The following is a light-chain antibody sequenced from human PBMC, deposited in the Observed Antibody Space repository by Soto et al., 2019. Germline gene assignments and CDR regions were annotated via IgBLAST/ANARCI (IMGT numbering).Light chain of an antibody. V-gene: IGKV3-15*01. J-gene: IGKJ4*01. CDR2: GAS. Sequence: EIVMTQSPSTLSASPGEGATLSFMASQSVSSNLAWYQQKPGQAPRLLIFGASTRATGIPARFSGSGSGTDFTLTISSLQPEDVAAYYCQKYNSAPLNFGGGTKVDIK. CDR3: QKYNSAPLN. CDR1: QSVSSN.